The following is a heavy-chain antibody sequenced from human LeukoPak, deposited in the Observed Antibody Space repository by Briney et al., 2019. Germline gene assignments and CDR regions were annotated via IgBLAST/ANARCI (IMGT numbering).Heavy chain of an antibody. CDR2: INWNGGSI. Sequence: GGSLRLSCAASGFTFDDYGMSWVRQAPGKGLEWVSGINWNGGSIGYADSVKGRFTISRDNAKNSLYLQMNSLRAEDMALYYCAKEDDSSGYYPHFDYWGQGTLVTVSS. J-gene: IGHJ4*02. CDR3: AKEDDSSGYYPHFDY. V-gene: IGHV3-20*04. D-gene: IGHD3-22*01. CDR1: GFTFDDYG.